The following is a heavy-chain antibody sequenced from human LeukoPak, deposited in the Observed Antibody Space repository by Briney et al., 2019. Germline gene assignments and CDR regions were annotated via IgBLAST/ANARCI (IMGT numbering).Heavy chain of an antibody. D-gene: IGHD3-10*01. V-gene: IGHV3-9*01. CDR1: GFTFNALA. Sequence: GGSRRPPFTAPGFTFNALAILGAGQGPGKGLQWFPGIAWNSGSTGFVDSLRGRFTISRDNAKNSLYLEMTRLRTEDTAVYYCAKDKTTLVRGVMTHWGQGTLVTVSS. CDR3: AKDKTTLVRGVMTH. CDR2: IAWNSGST. J-gene: IGHJ4*02.